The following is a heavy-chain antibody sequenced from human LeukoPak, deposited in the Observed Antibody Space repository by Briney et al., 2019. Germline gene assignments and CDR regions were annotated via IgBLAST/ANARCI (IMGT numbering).Heavy chain of an antibody. CDR3: ARGPMYYDYVWGSYRYPGNFDY. CDR1: GFTFSDYY. J-gene: IGHJ4*02. CDR2: ISSSGSTI. V-gene: IGHV3-11*01. Sequence: GGSLRLSCAASGFTFSDYYMSWIRQAPGKGLEWVSYISSSGSTIYYADSVKGRFTISRDNAKNSLYLQMNSLRAEDTAVYYCARGPMYYDYVWGSYRYPGNFDYWGQGTLVTVSS. D-gene: IGHD3-16*02.